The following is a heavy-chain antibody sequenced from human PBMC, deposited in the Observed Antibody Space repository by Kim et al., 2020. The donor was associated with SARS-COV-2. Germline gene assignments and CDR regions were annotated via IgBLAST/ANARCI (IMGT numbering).Heavy chain of an antibody. J-gene: IGHJ4*02. V-gene: IGHV3-23*01. Sequence: ADSVRGPFTISRDNYKNILFLQMDSLRVDDTAVYYCAKDLLYVPGRGYFDSWGQGVLVTVSS. CDR3: AKDLLYVPGRGYFDS. D-gene: IGHD3-10*01.